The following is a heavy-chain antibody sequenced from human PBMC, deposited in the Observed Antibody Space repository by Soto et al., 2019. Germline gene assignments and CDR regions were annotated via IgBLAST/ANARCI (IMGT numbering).Heavy chain of an antibody. Sequence: ASVKVSCKASGYTFTSYGISWVRQAPGQGLEWMGWISAYNGNTNYAQKLQGRVTMTTDTSTSTAYIELRSLRSDDTAVYYCARDWPYYDSSGYYYVPSFDYWGQGTLVTVSS. CDR3: ARDWPYYDSSGYYYVPSFDY. CDR2: ISAYNGNT. D-gene: IGHD3-22*01. V-gene: IGHV1-18*01. CDR1: GYTFTSYG. J-gene: IGHJ4*02.